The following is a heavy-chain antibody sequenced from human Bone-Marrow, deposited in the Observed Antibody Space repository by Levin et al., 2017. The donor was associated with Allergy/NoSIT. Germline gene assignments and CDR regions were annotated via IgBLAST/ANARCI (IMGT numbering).Heavy chain of an antibody. CDR1: GFTFSSYG. CDR3: AKDYGSGSYYIWGSYYYYYYGMDV. CDR2: ISYDGSNK. V-gene: IGHV3-30*18. D-gene: IGHD3-10*01. J-gene: IGHJ6*02. Sequence: PGGSLRLSCAASGFTFSSYGMHWVRQAPGKGLEWVAVISYDGSNKYYADSVKGRFTISRDNSKNTLYLQMNSLRAEDTAVYYCAKDYGSGSYYIWGSYYYYYYGMDVWGQGTTVTVSS.